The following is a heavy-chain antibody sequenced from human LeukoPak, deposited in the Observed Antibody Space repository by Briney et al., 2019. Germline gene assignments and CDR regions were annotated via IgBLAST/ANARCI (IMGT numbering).Heavy chain of an antibody. Sequence: GGPLRLSCAASGFTFNTYAMSWVRQAPGKGLEWVSSISGSGESTHYADSVKGRFSISRDNSKTTLYLQMNSLRAEDTAIYYCAKSTGRFLEWLLLDFWGQGTLVTVSS. CDR3: AKSTGRFLEWLLLDF. CDR1: GFTFNTYA. J-gene: IGHJ4*02. D-gene: IGHD3-3*01. V-gene: IGHV3-23*01. CDR2: ISGSGEST.